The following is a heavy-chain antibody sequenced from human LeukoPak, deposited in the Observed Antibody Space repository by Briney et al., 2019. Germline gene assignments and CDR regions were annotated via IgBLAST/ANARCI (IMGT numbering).Heavy chain of an antibody. Sequence: SETLSLTCAVYGGSFSGYYWSWIRQPPGKGLEWIGEINHSGSTNYNPSIKSRVTISVDTSKNQFSLKLSSVTAADTAVYYCARGPGVDSSSVYAFDIWGQGTMVTVSS. CDR1: GGSFSGYY. V-gene: IGHV4-34*01. CDR2: INHSGST. J-gene: IGHJ3*02. CDR3: ARGPGVDSSSVYAFDI. D-gene: IGHD6-6*01.